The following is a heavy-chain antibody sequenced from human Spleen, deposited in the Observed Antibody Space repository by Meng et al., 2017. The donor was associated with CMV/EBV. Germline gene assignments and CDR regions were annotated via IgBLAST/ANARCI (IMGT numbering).Heavy chain of an antibody. V-gene: IGHV4-34*01. CDR2: INHSGST. Sequence: QVQLQQWGAVLLKPSETLSLTCAAYGGSFSGYYWSWIRQPPGKGLEWIGEINHSGSTNYNPSLKSRVTISVDTSKNQFSLKLSSVTAADTAVYYCARGRINWNYGIDYWGQGTLVTVSS. J-gene: IGHJ4*02. CDR1: GGSFSGYY. CDR3: ARGRINWNYGIDY. D-gene: IGHD1-7*01.